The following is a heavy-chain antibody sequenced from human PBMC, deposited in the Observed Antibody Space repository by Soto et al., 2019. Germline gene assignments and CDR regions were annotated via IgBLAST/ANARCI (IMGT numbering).Heavy chain of an antibody. Sequence: ASVKVSCKASGYTFTGYYMHWVRQAPGQGLEWMGWINPNSGGTNYAQKFQGWVTMTRDTSISTAYMELSRLRSDDTAVYYCAREIGRDFGSGYRHPFDSGGQGTLFTVPS. CDR1: GYTFTGYY. D-gene: IGHD3-3*01. CDR2: INPNSGGT. V-gene: IGHV1-2*04. J-gene: IGHJ4*02. CDR3: AREIGRDFGSGYRHPFDS.